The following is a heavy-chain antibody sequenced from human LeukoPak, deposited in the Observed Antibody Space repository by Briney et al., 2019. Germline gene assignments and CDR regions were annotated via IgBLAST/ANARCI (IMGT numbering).Heavy chain of an antibody. CDR1: GFTFSSYA. CDR2: ISGCGGST. V-gene: IGHV3-23*01. CDR3: AKDAAAAGYFDY. D-gene: IGHD6-13*01. Sequence: GSLRLSCAASGFTFSSYAMNWVRQAPGKGLEWVSAISGCGGSTYYADSVKGRFTISRANSKNTLYLQMNSLRAEDTAVYYCAKDAAAAGYFDYWGQGTLVTVSS. J-gene: IGHJ4*02.